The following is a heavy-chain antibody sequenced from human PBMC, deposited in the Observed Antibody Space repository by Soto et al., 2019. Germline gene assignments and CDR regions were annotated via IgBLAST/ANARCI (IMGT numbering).Heavy chain of an antibody. CDR1: GYIFTTYS. Sequence: ASVKVSCKASGYIFTTYSIAWVRQAPGQGLEWVGWISPNNGNTNYAQNVQGRVTMTTDTSTTTAYMELRSLTSDDTAVYYCAREDFGVHSSWFDPWGQGTLATVSS. D-gene: IGHD6-13*01. J-gene: IGHJ5*02. V-gene: IGHV1-18*04. CDR2: ISPNNGNT. CDR3: AREDFGVHSSWFDP.